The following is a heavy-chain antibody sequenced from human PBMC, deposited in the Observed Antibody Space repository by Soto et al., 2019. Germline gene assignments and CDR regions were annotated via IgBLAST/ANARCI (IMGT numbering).Heavy chain of an antibody. V-gene: IGHV1-69*13. CDR3: ARDSGAKLSSS. Sequence: GASVKVSCKASGGTFSSYRINWVRQAPGQGLEWVGGIVPIYRTADYAQKFQGGVTITADESARTAYMELRGLKSQDTAVYYCARDSGAKLSSSWGQGTLVTVSS. CDR1: GGTFSSYR. J-gene: IGHJ4*02. D-gene: IGHD6-13*01. CDR2: IVPIYRTA.